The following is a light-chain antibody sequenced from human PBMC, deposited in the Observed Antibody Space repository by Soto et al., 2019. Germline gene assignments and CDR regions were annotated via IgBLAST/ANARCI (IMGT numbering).Light chain of an antibody. CDR2: DAF. V-gene: IGKV3-11*01. CDR3: QQRSNWPLT. CDR1: QRVSTF. J-gene: IGKJ4*01. Sequence: IVLTHSPCTLSLSPWYRATLSFMASQRVSTFLAWYQQKPGQAPRLLIYDAFNRATGIPARFSGSGSGTDFTLTISSLEPEDFAVYYCQQRSNWPLTFGGGTKVDI.